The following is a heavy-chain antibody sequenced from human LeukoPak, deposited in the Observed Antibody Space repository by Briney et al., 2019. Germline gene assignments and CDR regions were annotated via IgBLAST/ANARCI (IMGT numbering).Heavy chain of an antibody. Sequence: PSETLSLTCAVSGASPSPYYWCSSSEPPGEGLEWIGRIYNSGYTNYNPSLGSRVTMSLDTSKNEFSLKLSSVTAADTALYYCARGNNSPWDYWGQGILVTVSS. D-gene: IGHD1-14*01. CDR3: ARGNNSPWDY. CDR1: GASPSPYY. CDR2: IYNSGYT. J-gene: IGHJ4*02. V-gene: IGHV4-4*07.